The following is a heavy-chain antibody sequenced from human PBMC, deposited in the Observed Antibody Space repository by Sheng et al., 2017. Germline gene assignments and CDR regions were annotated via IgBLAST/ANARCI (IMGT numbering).Heavy chain of an antibody. CDR3: ARRFDYDSSGYFGY. J-gene: IGHJ4*03. V-gene: IGHV4-39*01. CDR2: IYYSGST. D-gene: IGHD3-22*01. Sequence: QLQLQESGPGLVKPSETLSLTCTVSGGSISSRSYYWGWIRQTPGKGLEWIGNIYYSGSTYYNPSLKSRVTISVDTSKNQFSLKLSSVTAADTAVYYCARRFDYDSSGYFGYWGQGNPWSPSPQ. CDR1: GGSISSRSYY.